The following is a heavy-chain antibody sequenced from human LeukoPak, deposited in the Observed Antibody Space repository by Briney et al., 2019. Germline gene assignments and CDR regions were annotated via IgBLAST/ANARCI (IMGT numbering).Heavy chain of an antibody. CDR2: IKADGSGK. CDR3: ARVGRSGDYFDS. V-gene: IGHV3-7*01. J-gene: IGHJ4*02. Sequence: GGSLRLSCVASGFTFSSSWMTWVRQAPGMGLERVANIKADGSGKYYVDSVRGRFSISRDNAKNSLYLELNSLRAEDTGVYFCARVGRSGDYFDSWGQGTLVTVSS. CDR1: GFTFSSSW.